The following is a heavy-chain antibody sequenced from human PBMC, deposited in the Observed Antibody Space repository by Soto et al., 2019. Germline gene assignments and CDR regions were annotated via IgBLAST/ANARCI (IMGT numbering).Heavy chain of an antibody. CDR3: AHMVRGGESRYAASGLGY. CDR2: ISSRGRTI. D-gene: IGHD3-10*01. J-gene: IGHJ4*02. V-gene: IGHV3-48*02. CDR1: EFTFSNYS. Sequence: EVQLVESGGGLVQPGGSLRLSCAASEFTFSNYSMNWVRQAPGKGLEWVSYISSRGRTIDYVDSVKGRFTISRDNAKNSLYLQMNSLRDEDTAVYYCAHMVRGGESRYAASGLGYWGQGTLVTVSS.